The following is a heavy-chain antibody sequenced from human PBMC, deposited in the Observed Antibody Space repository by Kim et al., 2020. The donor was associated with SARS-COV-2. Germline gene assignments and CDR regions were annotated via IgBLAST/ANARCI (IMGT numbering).Heavy chain of an antibody. V-gene: IGHV3-15*01. Sequence: DSDAPVKGGFTISRDDTKNTLYLQMNSLKTEDTAVYYCTTEQQLVQGLDYWGQRTLVTVSS. D-gene: IGHD6-13*01. CDR3: TTEQQLVQGLDY. J-gene: IGHJ4*02.